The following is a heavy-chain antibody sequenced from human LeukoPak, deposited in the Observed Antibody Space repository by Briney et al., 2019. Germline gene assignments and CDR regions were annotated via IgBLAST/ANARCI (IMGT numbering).Heavy chain of an antibody. CDR3: ASLGYCSGGSCSASFDY. CDR2: ISAYNGNT. CDR1: GYTFTSYG. D-gene: IGHD2-15*01. J-gene: IGHJ4*02. V-gene: IGHV1-18*01. Sequence: GASVKVSCKASGYTFTSYGISWVRQAPGQGLEWMGWISAYNGNTNYAQKLQGRVTMTRDTSISTAYMELSRLRSDDTAVYYCASLGYCSGGSCSASFDYWGQGTLVTVSS.